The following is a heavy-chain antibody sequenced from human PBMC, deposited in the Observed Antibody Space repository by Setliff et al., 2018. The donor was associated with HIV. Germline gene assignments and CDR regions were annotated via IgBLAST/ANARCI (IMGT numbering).Heavy chain of an antibody. CDR3: ARVAGTTYYDYYHMDV. CDR1: GGTFNTYA. D-gene: IGHD4-17*01. V-gene: IGHV1-69*13. CDR2: IIPIYGVA. Sequence: SVKVSCKASGGTFNTYAINWVRQAPGQGLEWMGGIIPIYGVATYAQGFQDRVTITADESTTTAYMELSSLKSDNTAVYYCARVAGTTYYDYYHMDVWGEGSTVTVSS. J-gene: IGHJ6*03.